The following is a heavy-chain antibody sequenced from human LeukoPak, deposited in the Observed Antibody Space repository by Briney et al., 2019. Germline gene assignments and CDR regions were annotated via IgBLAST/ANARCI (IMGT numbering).Heavy chain of an antibody. CDR3: ARDRGPNVLRYFDPRGYYYYGMDV. D-gene: IGHD3-9*01. Sequence: SVKVSCKASGGTFSSYAISWVRQAPGQGLEWMGGIIPIFGTANYAQKFQGRVTITADKSTSTAYMELSSLRSEDMAVYYCARDRGPNVLRYFDPRGYYYYGMDVWGKGTTVTVSS. J-gene: IGHJ6*04. CDR2: IIPIFGTA. CDR1: GGTFSSYA. V-gene: IGHV1-69*06.